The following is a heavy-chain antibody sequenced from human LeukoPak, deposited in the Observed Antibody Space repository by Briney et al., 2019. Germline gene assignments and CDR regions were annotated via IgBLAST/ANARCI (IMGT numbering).Heavy chain of an antibody. CDR1: GGSISSYY. J-gene: IGHJ4*02. D-gene: IGHD5-18*01. CDR3: ARDKFVAAMATTGFDY. CDR2: IYTSGST. V-gene: IGHV4-4*07. Sequence: SETLSLTCTVSGGSISSYYWSLIRQPAGKGLEWIGRIYTSGSTNYNPSLKSRVTMSVDTSKNQFSLKLSSVTAADMAVYYCARDKFVAAMATTGFDYWGQGTLVTVSS.